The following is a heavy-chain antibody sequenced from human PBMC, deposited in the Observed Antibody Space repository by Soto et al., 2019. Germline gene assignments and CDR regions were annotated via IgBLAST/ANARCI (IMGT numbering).Heavy chain of an antibody. CDR1: GFKISSSS. J-gene: IGHJ6*02. V-gene: IGHV3-48*02. Sequence: GGSLRLSSAAFGFKISSSSMNWVRQAPGRGLEWVAYISGSGSNTLYADSVKGRFTVSRDTAKNSLYLQMSGLRDEDRAVYYCAWYFFVSSGYDGMDVWCQGISV. CDR3: AWYFFVSSGYDGMDV. CDR2: ISGSGSNT. D-gene: IGHD3-22*01.